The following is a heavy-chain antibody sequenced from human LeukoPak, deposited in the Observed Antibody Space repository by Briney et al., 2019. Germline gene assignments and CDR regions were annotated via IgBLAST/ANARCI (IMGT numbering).Heavy chain of an antibody. CDR1: GFTFSSYS. Sequence: GGSLRLSCAASGFTFSSYSVNWVRQAPGKGLEWVSSISGRSSYIYYADSMKGRFTISRDNAKNSLYLQMNSLRAEDTAVYYCARSTRRQNDAFDIWGQGTVVTVSS. CDR2: ISGRSSYI. V-gene: IGHV3-21*01. CDR3: ARSTRRQNDAFDI. J-gene: IGHJ3*02.